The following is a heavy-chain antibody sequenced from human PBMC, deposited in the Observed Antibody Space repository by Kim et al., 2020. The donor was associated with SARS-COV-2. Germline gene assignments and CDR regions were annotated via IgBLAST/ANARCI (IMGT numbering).Heavy chain of an antibody. Sequence: ASVKVSCKASGYTFIGYYIHWVRQAPGQGLEWLGRISPKSGGTNYGHKFQGRVTLTRDTSISTAYMELSGLRSDDTAMYYCARAGTSTATFDYWGQGTLVTVSS. CDR1: GYTFIGYY. J-gene: IGHJ4*02. V-gene: IGHV1-2*06. CDR2: ISPKSGGT. D-gene: IGHD1-1*01. CDR3: ARAGTSTATFDY.